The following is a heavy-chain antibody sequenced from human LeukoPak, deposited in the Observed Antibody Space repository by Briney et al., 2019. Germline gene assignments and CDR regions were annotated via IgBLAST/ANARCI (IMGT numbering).Heavy chain of an antibody. D-gene: IGHD6-19*01. Sequence: ASVEVSCKASGYTFTSYGISWVRQAPGQGLEWMGWISAYNGNTNYAQKLQGRVTMTTDTSTSTAYMELRSLRSDDTAVYYCASIAVAGELDYWGQGTLVTVSS. CDR1: GYTFTSYG. V-gene: IGHV1-18*01. CDR3: ASIAVAGELDY. CDR2: ISAYNGNT. J-gene: IGHJ4*02.